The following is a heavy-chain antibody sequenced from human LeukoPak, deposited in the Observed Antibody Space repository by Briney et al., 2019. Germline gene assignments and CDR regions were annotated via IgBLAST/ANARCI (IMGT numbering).Heavy chain of an antibody. V-gene: IGHV6-1*01. Sequence: QTLSLTCAVSGDSFFWNSVAWNWIRQSPSRGLEWLGRTYYSSEWHHDYAVSVKSRINITADTFKSQFSLHLNTVTPEDTAVYFCARGRYCGGGTCYHFDSWGQGTLVTVSS. D-gene: IGHD2-15*01. CDR1: GDSFFWNSVA. CDR2: TYYSSEWHH. CDR3: ARGRYCGGGTCYHFDS. J-gene: IGHJ4*02.